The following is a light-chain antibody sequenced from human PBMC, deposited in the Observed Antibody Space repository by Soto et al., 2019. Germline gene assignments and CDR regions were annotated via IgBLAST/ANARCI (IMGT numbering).Light chain of an antibody. V-gene: IGLV2-14*02. Sequence: QSVLTQPASVSGSPGQSITISCTGTSSDVGSYNLVSWYQQHPGKAPKLMIYEGTKRPSGLSNRFSGSKSGNTASLRISGLQAEDEADYYCQSYDSSLINYVFGTGTKVTVL. CDR3: QSYDSSLINYV. J-gene: IGLJ1*01. CDR2: EGT. CDR1: SSDVGSYNL.